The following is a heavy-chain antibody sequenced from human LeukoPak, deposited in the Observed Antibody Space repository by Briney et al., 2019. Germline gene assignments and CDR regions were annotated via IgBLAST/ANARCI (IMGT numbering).Heavy chain of an antibody. CDR2: IYYSGSS. V-gene: IGHV4-59*01. Sequence: SETLSLTCPVSGGSISSYYWSWIRTRPGKVRGWIGYIYYSGSSNYNPSLKSRVTISVDTSKNQFSLKLSSVTAADTAVYYCARDEYSSGWTDAFDIWGQGTMVTVSS. CDR3: ARDEYSSGWTDAFDI. CDR1: GGSISSYY. J-gene: IGHJ3*02. D-gene: IGHD6-19*01.